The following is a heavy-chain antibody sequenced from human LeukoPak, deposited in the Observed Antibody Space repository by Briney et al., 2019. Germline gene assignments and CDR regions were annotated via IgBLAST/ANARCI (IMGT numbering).Heavy chain of an antibody. J-gene: IGHJ2*01. V-gene: IGHV2-5*01. CDR2: IYWNDDK. CDR3: AHLAVGGKHYDFWSGNPYPDWYFDL. D-gene: IGHD3-3*01. Sequence: KESGPPLVKPTQTLTLTCTFSGFSLSTSGVGVGWIRQPPGKALEWLALIYWNDDKRYSPSLKSRLTITKDTSKNQVVLTMTNMDPVDTATYYCAHLAVGGKHYDFWSGNPYPDWYFDLWGRGTPVTVSS. CDR1: GFSLSTSGVG.